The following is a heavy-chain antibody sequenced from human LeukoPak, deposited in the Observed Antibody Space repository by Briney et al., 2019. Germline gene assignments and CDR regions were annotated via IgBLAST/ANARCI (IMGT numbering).Heavy chain of an antibody. J-gene: IGHJ4*02. CDR1: GFTFSSYA. D-gene: IGHD6-6*01. CDR3: AKDSSKSSSSWYYFDY. Sequence: GGSLRLSCAASGFTFSSYAMSWVRQAPGKGLEWVSAISGSGGSTYYADSVKGRFTISRDNSKNTLYLQMNSLRAEDTAVYYCAKDSSKSSSSWYYFDYWGQGTLVTVSS. CDR2: ISGSGGST. V-gene: IGHV3-23*01.